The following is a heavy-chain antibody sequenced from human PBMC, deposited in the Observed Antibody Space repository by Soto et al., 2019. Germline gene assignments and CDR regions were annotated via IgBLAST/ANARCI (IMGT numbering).Heavy chain of an antibody. CDR3: ARGYYDFWSGLRLDY. J-gene: IGHJ4*02. CDR2: INHSGST. V-gene: IGHV4-34*01. CDR1: EGTSGGYC. Sequence: TVEEGTSGGYCGRRISQHTGKGLEWIGEINHSGSTNYNPSLKSRVTISVDTSKNQFSLKLSSVTAADTAVYYCARGYYDFWSGLRLDYWGQGTLVTVSS. D-gene: IGHD3-3*01.